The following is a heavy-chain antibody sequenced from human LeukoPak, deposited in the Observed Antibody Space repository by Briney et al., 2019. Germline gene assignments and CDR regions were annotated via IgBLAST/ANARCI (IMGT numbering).Heavy chain of an antibody. CDR1: GFTFSSYA. Sequence: PGGSLRLSCAASGFTFSSYAMSWVRQAPGKGLEWVSAISGSGGSTYYADSVKGRFTISRDNSKNTLYLQMNSLRAEDTAVYYCAKRSRLRLGELRDYWGQGTLVTVSS. CDR3: AKRSRLRLGELRDY. D-gene: IGHD3-16*01. J-gene: IGHJ4*02. CDR2: ISGSGGST. V-gene: IGHV3-23*01.